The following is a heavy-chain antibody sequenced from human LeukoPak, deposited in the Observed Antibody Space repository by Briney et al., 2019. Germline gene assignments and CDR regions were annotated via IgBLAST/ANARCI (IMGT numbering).Heavy chain of an antibody. CDR3: AKDPRAVAFDY. D-gene: IGHD6-19*01. CDR1: GFTFSSYA. CDR2: ISGSDGST. Sequence: GGSLRLSCAASGFTFSSYAMSWVRQAPGKGLEWVSAISGSDGSTYYSDSVKGRFTISKDNSKNTLYLQMSSLRAEDTAVYYCAKDPRAVAFDYWGQGTLVTASS. J-gene: IGHJ4*02. V-gene: IGHV3-23*01.